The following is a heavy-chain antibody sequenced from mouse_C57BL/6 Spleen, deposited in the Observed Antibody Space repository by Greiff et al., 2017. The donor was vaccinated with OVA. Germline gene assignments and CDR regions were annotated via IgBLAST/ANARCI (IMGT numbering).Heavy chain of an antibody. D-gene: IGHD1-1*01. CDR3: ARVDYGSSLYYFDY. Sequence: EVQLKESGPGLVKPSQSLSLTCSVTGYSITSGYYWNWIRQFPGNKLEWMGYISYDGSNNYNPSLKNRISITRDTSKNQFFLKLKSVTTEDTATDYCARVDYGSSLYYFDYWGQGTTRTVSS. J-gene: IGHJ2*01. CDR2: ISYDGSN. CDR1: GYSITSGYY. V-gene: IGHV3-6*01.